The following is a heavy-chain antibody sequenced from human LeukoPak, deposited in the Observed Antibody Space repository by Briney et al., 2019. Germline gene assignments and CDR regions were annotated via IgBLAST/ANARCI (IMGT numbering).Heavy chain of an antibody. D-gene: IGHD6-19*01. CDR1: GDSISTYS. Sequence: SETLSLTCSVSGDSISTYSWSWIRQPPGKAPEWIGFINYSGSTNYNPSLKSRVSISVDTSRRQFSLKVNSVTAADTAMYYCARRHPDSSGWNIDAFDMWGQGTMVTVSA. V-gene: IGHV4-59*08. CDR3: ARRHPDSSGWNIDAFDM. J-gene: IGHJ3*02. CDR2: INYSGST.